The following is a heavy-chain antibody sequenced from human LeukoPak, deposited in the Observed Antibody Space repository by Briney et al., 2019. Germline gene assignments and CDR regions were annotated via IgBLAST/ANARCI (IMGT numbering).Heavy chain of an antibody. CDR2: INPNSGGT. D-gene: IGHD2-21*02. CDR3: ARDRAYCGGDCYSSLAHGMDV. V-gene: IGHV1-2*02. CDR1: GYTFTGYY. J-gene: IGHJ6*02. Sequence: ASVKVSCKASGYTFTGYYMHWVRQAPGQGLERMGWINPNSGGTSYAQKFQGRVTMTRDTSISTAYMELSRLRSDDTAVYYCARDRAYCGGDCYSSLAHGMDVWGQGTTVTVSS.